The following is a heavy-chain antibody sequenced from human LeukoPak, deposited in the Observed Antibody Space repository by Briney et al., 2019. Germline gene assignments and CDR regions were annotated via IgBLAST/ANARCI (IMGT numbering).Heavy chain of an antibody. CDR3: ARHTVLEV. CDR1: GDSIGHYY. J-gene: IGHJ6*02. CDR2: IFHSGSN. V-gene: IGHV4-59*01. D-gene: IGHD2-2*02. Sequence: SETLSLTCTVSGDSIGHYYCNWIRQPPPKALEWIGDIFHSGSNNYNPSMKSRVHISLDPSKNQVSLDLSSVTAADTAVYYCARHTVLEVWGQGTTVSVSS.